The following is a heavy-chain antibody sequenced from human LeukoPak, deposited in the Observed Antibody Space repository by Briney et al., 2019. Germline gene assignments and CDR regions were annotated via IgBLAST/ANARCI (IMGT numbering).Heavy chain of an antibody. CDR3: ASPRTTGTTGS. CDR1: GFTFSSYW. Sequence: HPGGSLRLSCAASGFTFSSYWMHWVRQSPGKGLVWVSHINTYGSSTNYADSVKGRFTISRDNAKNTLYLQMNSLRAEDTAVYYCASPRTTGTTGSWGQGTLVTVSS. D-gene: IGHD1-1*01. V-gene: IGHV3-74*01. CDR2: INTYGSST. J-gene: IGHJ4*02.